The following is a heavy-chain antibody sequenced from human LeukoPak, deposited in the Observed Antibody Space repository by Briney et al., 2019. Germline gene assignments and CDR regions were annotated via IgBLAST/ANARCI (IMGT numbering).Heavy chain of an antibody. Sequence: ASVKVSCKASGYTFTSYGISWVRQAPGQGLEWMGWISAYNGNTNYAQKLQGRVTMTTDTSTSTAYMELSSLRSDDTAVYYCARDARYNWNSGAFDIWGQGTMVTVSS. J-gene: IGHJ3*02. CDR3: ARDARYNWNSGAFDI. V-gene: IGHV1-18*01. CDR2: ISAYNGNT. D-gene: IGHD1-7*01. CDR1: GYTFTSYG.